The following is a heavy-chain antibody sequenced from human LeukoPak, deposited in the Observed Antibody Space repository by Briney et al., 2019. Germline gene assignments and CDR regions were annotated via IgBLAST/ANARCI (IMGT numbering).Heavy chain of an antibody. J-gene: IGHJ4*02. V-gene: IGHV3-7*04. Sequence: GGSLRLSCAASGFTFSSYDMHWVRQATGKGLEWVASMKQDGTEEYYVDSVKGRFTIFRDNAKNSLYLQMNSLRAEDTAVYYCARLEWFFDFWGQGTLVTVSS. D-gene: IGHD3-3*01. CDR3: ARLEWFFDF. CDR1: GFTFSSYD. CDR2: MKQDGTEE.